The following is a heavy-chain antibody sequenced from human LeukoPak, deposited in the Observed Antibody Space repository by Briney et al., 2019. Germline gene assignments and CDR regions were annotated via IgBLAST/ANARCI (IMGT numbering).Heavy chain of an antibody. J-gene: IGHJ4*02. CDR1: GLTFSSYW. D-gene: IGHD1-26*01. CDR3: ARRSSGSPPYYFGY. V-gene: IGHV3-74*01. CDR2: INSDGSST. Sequence: GGSLRLSCAASGLTFSSYWMHWVRQAPGKGLVWVSRINSDGSSTSYADSVKGRFTISRDNAKNALYLQMNSLRAEDTAVYYCARRSSGSPPYYFGYWGQGTLVTVSS.